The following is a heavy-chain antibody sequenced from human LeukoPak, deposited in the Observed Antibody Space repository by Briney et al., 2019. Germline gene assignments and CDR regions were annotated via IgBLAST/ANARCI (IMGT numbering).Heavy chain of an antibody. V-gene: IGHV3-21*01. D-gene: IGHD1-26*01. J-gene: IGHJ4*02. CDR2: ISSSSNYI. Sequence: SGGSLRLSCAASGFTFSSYTMNWVRQAPGKGLEWVSSISSSSNYIYYADSVKGRFTISRDNAKNSLYLQMNSLRDEDTAVYYCASRSSGSYSYWGQGTLVTVSS. CDR3: ASRSSGSYSY. CDR1: GFTFSSYT.